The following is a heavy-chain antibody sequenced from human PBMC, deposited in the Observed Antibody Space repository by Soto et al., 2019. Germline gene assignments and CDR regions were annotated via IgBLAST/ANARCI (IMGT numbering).Heavy chain of an antibody. CDR3: ATPGLPTYYYYGMDV. J-gene: IGHJ6*02. V-gene: IGHV1-69*12. Sequence: QVQLVQSGAEVKKPGSSVKVSCKASGGTFSSYAISWVRQAPGQGLEWMGGIIPIFGTANYAQKVQGRVTXTAXXSXRTAYMELSSLRSEDTAVYYCATPGLPTYYYYGMDVWGQGTTVTVSS. CDR1: GGTFSSYA. D-gene: IGHD5-18*01. CDR2: IIPIFGTA.